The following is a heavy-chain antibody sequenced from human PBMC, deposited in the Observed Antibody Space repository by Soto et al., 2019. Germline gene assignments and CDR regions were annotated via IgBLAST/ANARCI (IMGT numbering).Heavy chain of an antibody. J-gene: IGHJ4*02. D-gene: IGHD2-2*01. CDR3: ARDAREAKKNIVVVPAAGDHYFDY. CDR2: INPSGGSR. V-gene: IGHV1-46*01. CDR1: GYTFTSYY. Sequence: QVQLVQSGAEVKKPGASVKVSCKASGYTFTSYYMHWVRQAPGQGLEWMGIINPSGGSRSYAQKFHGRVTMTMDTSTSTVYSELRSLSSEDTAVYYCARDAREAKKNIVVVPAAGDHYFDYWGQGTLVTVSS.